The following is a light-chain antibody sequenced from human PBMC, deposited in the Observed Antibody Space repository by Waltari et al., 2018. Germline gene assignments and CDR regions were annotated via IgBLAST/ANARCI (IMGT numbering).Light chain of an antibody. J-gene: IGKJ1*01. V-gene: IGKV3-20*01. CDR2: RAS. CDR3: QQHGTLPAT. Sequence: EIVLTQSPGPASLSPGERVTLFCRASQRVGRSSLAWYQQKPGQAPRLVIYRASRRATGIPDRFSGSGSGRDFSLTISRLEPEDFAVYYCQQHGTLPATFGQGTKVEIK. CDR1: QRVGRSS.